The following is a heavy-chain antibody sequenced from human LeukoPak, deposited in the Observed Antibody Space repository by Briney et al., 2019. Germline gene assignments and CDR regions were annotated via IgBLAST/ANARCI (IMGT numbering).Heavy chain of an antibody. J-gene: IGHJ3*02. D-gene: IGHD3-22*01. CDR1: GGSISSYY. V-gene: IGHV4-59*01. CDR3: ARDFRDSSGYYFDAFDI. Sequence: SETLSLTCTVSGGSISSYYWSWIRQPPGKGLEWIGYIYYSGSTNYNPSLKSRVTISVDTSKNQFSLKLRSVTAADTAVYHCARDFRDSSGYYFDAFDIWGQGTMVTVSS. CDR2: IYYSGST.